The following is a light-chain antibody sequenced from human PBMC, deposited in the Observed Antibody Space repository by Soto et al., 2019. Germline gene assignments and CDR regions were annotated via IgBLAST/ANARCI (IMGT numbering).Light chain of an antibody. Sequence: DIVMTQSPASLAVSLGERAAIKCKSSQSVLVSSMNEDCLGWYQQKPGQPPKLLIYWASTRASEVPDRFSGSGSGTDFTLTITNLQAEDGALYYCQQCYSAPWTFGQGTKVESK. J-gene: IGKJ1*01. CDR3: QQCYSAPWT. CDR1: QSVLVSSMNEDC. V-gene: IGKV4-1*01. CDR2: WAS.